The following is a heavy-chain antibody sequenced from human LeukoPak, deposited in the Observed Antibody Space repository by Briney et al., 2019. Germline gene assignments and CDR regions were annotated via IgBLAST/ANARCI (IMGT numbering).Heavy chain of an antibody. CDR2: IYYSGNS. D-gene: IGHD7-27*01. V-gene: IGHV4-59*08. J-gene: IGHJ4*02. Sequence: PSETLSLTCSVSGGSMSGYCWSWIRQPPGRRLEWIGYIYYSGNSTYNPSLKSRLTVSIDRSKNLFSLKLTSVTAADTAVYFCARHPGASFDSWGQGNLVTVSS. CDR3: ARHPGASFDS. CDR1: GGSMSGYC.